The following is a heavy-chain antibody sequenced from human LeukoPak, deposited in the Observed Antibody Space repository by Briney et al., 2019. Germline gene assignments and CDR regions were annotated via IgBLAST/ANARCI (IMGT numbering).Heavy chain of an antibody. CDR2: IYTSGST. V-gene: IGHV4-4*07. CDR1: GGSISSYY. Sequence: PSETLSLTCTASGGSISSYYWSWIRQPAGKGLEWIGRIYTSGSTNYYPPLKSRVTMSVDTSKNQFSLKLSPVSAADTAVYYCARDDYYYDSSGYYSNWGQGTLVTVSS. CDR3: ARDDYYYDSSGYYSN. D-gene: IGHD3-22*01. J-gene: IGHJ4*02.